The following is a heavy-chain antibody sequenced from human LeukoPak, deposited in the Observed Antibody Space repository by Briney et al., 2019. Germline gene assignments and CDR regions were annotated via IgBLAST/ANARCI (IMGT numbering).Heavy chain of an antibody. CDR3: ARHIAVAGTWAYDY. Sequence: GGSLRLSCAASRFTFTSYSMNWVRQAPGKGLEWVSYISSSSVTIYYADSVKGRFTISRDNAKNSLYLQMNSLRDEDTAVYYCARHIAVAGTWAYDYWGQGTLVTVSS. CDR1: RFTFTSYS. J-gene: IGHJ4*02. CDR2: ISSSSVTI. D-gene: IGHD6-19*01. V-gene: IGHV3-48*02.